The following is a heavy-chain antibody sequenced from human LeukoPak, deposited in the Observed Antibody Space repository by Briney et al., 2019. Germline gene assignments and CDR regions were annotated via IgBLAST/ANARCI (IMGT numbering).Heavy chain of an antibody. CDR2: IYSTGKT. CDR3: ARGGLYAFHF. J-gene: IGHJ4*02. Sequence: PSETLSLTCTVSGGTISSGGYYWTWIRQQPGKGLEWIGYIYSTGKTYDNPSPKSRVTMSAVTSKNQFSLRLTSVTAADTAVYYCARGGLYAFHFWGQGTLVTVSS. V-gene: IGHV4-31*03. CDR1: GGTISSGGYY. D-gene: IGHD5/OR15-5a*01.